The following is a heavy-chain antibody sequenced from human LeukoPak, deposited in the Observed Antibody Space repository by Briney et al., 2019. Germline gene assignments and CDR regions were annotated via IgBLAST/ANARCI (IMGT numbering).Heavy chain of an antibody. J-gene: IGHJ4*02. CDR2: ISYSGNT. CDR1: GGSISRGSYY. D-gene: IGHD3-22*01. V-gene: IGHV4-39*07. CDR3: GRDRRATYYYDSSGYYSDF. Sequence: SETLSLTCTVSGGSISRGSYYWGWIRQPPGKGLQWIGSISYSGNTYSNPSLASRVTMSVDTSKNQSSLKLSSVTAADTAVYYCGRDRRATYYYDSSGYYSDFWGQRTLVTVSS.